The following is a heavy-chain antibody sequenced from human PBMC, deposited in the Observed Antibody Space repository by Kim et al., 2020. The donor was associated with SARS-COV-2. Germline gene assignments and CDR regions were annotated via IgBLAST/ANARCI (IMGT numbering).Heavy chain of an antibody. CDR2: ISSSSSYI. CDR3: AREVRFRNYDSSGYFYYFDY. CDR1: GFTFSSYS. J-gene: IGHJ4*02. Sequence: GGSLRLSCAASGFTFSSYSMNWVRQAPGKGLEWVSSISSSSSYIYYADSVKGRFTISRDNAKNSLYLQMNSLRAEDTAVYYCAREVRFRNYDSSGYFYYFDYWGQGTLVTVSS. D-gene: IGHD3-22*01. V-gene: IGHV3-21*01.